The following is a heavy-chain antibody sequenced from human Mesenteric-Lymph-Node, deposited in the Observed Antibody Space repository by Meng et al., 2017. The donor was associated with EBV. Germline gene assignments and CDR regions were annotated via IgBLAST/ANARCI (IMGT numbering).Heavy chain of an antibody. Sequence: QVRLQESGPGLVKPSQPLSLTCAFSGGSISSGGYYWSWIRQPPGKGLEWIGYIYYSWDTYYNPSLKSRVTISVDTSKNQFSLKLSSVTAADTAVYYCVGGVAADGSVDYWGQGTLVTVSS. CDR3: VGGVAADGSVDY. D-gene: IGHD6-13*01. J-gene: IGHJ4*02. CDR1: GGSISSGGYY. V-gene: IGHV4-30-4*01. CDR2: IYYSWDT.